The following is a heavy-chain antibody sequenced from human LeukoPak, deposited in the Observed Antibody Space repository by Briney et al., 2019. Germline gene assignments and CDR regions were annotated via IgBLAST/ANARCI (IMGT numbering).Heavy chain of an antibody. CDR1: GGSISTYY. D-gene: IGHD6-6*01. Sequence: SSETLSLTCTVSGGSISTYYWNWIRQPPGKGLEWVGYIYHSGSTNYNPSLQSRVTISVDTSKNQFSLNLNSVTAADTAVYYCARGGAARLHFQNWGQGTLVTVSS. CDR3: ARGGAARLHFQN. CDR2: IYHSGST. V-gene: IGHV4-59*01. J-gene: IGHJ1*01.